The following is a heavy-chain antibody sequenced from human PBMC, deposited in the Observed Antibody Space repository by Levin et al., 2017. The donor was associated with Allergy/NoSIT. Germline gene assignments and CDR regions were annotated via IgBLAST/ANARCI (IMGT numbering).Heavy chain of an antibody. J-gene: IGHJ4*02. CDR1: GFTFTMHA. CDR2: IWFDGSNI. Sequence: QRGESLKISCAASGFTFTMHAIHWVRQAPGKGLEWVAVIWFDGSNIKYADSVKGRFTISRDNSKSTVYLQMNSLRAEDTAVYYCAREKAGITGTIDYWGQGTLVTVSS. D-gene: IGHD1-20*01. CDR3: AREKAGITGTIDY. V-gene: IGHV3-33*01.